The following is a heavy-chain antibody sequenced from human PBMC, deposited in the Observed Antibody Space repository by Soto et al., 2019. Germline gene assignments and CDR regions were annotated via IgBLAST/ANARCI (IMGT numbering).Heavy chain of an antibody. J-gene: IGHJ4*02. V-gene: IGHV1-69*13. Sequence: GASVKVSCKASGGTFSSYAISWVRQAPGQGLEWMGGIIPIFGTANYAQKFQGRVTITADESTSTAYMELSSLRSEDTAVYYCAREEGSGWYQPYWGQGTLVTVSS. D-gene: IGHD6-19*01. CDR3: AREEGSGWYQPY. CDR1: GGTFSSYA. CDR2: IIPIFGTA.